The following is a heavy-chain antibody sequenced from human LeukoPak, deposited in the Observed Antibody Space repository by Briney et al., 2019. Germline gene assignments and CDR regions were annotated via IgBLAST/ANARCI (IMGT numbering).Heavy chain of an antibody. CDR2: IYYSGST. Sequence: SETLFLTCTVSGGSISSYYWSWIRQPPGKGLEWIGYIYYSGSTNYNPSLKSRVTISVDTSKNQFSLKLSSVTAADTAVYYCARDSRGQYGMDVWGQGTTVTVSS. CDR1: GGSISSYY. CDR3: ARDSRGQYGMDV. D-gene: IGHD3-10*01. V-gene: IGHV4-59*01. J-gene: IGHJ6*02.